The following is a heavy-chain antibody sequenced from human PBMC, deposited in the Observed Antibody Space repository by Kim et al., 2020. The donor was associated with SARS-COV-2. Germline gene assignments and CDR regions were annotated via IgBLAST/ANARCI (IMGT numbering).Heavy chain of an antibody. D-gene: IGHD1-1*01. CDR1: GDSVSSTSYY. J-gene: IGHJ4*02. Sequence: SETLSLTCVVSGDSVSSTSYYWGWIRQSPGKGLEWIGNVYYSGATYSNSSLKSRVTISLDTSKNQFSLKLSSVTAADTAVYFCARDLTWKLADWGQGTL. CDR2: VYYSGAT. V-gene: IGHV4-39*07. CDR3: ARDLTWKLAD.